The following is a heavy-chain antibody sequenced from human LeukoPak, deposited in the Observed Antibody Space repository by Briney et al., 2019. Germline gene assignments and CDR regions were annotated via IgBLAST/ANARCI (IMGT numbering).Heavy chain of an antibody. D-gene: IGHD3-10*01. CDR1: GGSFSGYY. CDR2: INHSGST. Sequence: SETLSLTCAVYGGSFSGYYWSWIRQPPGKGLEWIGEINHSGSTNYNPSLKSRVTISVDTSKNQFSLKLSSVTAADTAAYYCARHGSGHDYWGQGTLVTASS. V-gene: IGHV4-34*01. J-gene: IGHJ4*02. CDR3: ARHGSGHDY.